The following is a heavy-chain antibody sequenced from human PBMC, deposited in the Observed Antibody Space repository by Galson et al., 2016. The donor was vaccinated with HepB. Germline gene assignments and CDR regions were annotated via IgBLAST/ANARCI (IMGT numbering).Heavy chain of an antibody. Sequence: SLRLSCAASGFSFSSYGMHWIRQAPGKGLEWVAVIWNDGSERHYGDAVKGRCSISRDNSKNTLYLQMNSLTSEDTAVYYCAKGSGGEVGRYFDSWGQGTLVTVSS. V-gene: IGHV3-33*06. CDR1: GFSFSSYG. CDR2: IWNDGSER. J-gene: IGHJ4*02. D-gene: IGHD4-17*01. CDR3: AKGSGGEVGRYFDS.